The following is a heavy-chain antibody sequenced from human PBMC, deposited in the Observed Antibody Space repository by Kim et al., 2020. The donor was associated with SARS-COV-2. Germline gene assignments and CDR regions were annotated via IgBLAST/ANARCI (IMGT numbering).Heavy chain of an antibody. CDR3: SRDGSGDY. J-gene: IGHJ4*02. V-gene: IGHV3-72*01. CDR2: NRNKAKSYTA. Sequence: GGSLRLSCAASGFTLSDYYIDWVRQAPGKGLEWVGRNRNKAKSYTANYAASVKGRFTISRDDSKNSVYLQMNNLKTDDTAVYYCSRDGSGDYWGQGTLVT. CDR1: GFTLSDYY.